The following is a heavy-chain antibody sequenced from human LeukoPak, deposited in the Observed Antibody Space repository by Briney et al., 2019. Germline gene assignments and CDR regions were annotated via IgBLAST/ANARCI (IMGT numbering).Heavy chain of an antibody. V-gene: IGHV3-11*04. Sequence: GGSLRLSCAASGFTFSDYYMSWIRQAPGKGLEWVSYISSSGSTIYYADSVKGRFTISRDNAKNSLYLRMNSLRAEDTAVYYCARSLLWFGELLSKFDYWGQGTLVTVSS. CDR3: ARSLLWFGELLSKFDY. CDR1: GFTFSDYY. D-gene: IGHD3-10*01. J-gene: IGHJ4*02. CDR2: ISSSGSTI.